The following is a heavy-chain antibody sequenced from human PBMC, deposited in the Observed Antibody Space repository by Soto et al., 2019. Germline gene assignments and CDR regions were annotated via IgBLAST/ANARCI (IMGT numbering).Heavy chain of an antibody. CDR2: IYHSGST. CDR3: ARGGGTDVLVPAAIDY. Sequence: QLQLQESGSGLVKPSQTLSLTCAVSGGSISSGGYSWSWIRQPPGKGLEWIGYIYHSGSTYYNPSLKGRVTIAVDRSKTQFSLKLSSVTAAATAVYYGARGGGTDVLVPAAIDYWGQGTLVTVSS. D-gene: IGHD2-2*01. V-gene: IGHV4-30-2*01. J-gene: IGHJ4*02. CDR1: GGSISSGGYS.